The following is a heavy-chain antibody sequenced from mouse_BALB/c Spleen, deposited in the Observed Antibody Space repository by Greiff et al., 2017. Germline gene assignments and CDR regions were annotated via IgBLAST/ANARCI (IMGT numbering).Heavy chain of an antibody. CDR3: ARLRTVVVSPFDV. CDR2: IYPGGGYT. V-gene: IGHV1-63*02. J-gene: IGHJ1*01. D-gene: IGHD1-1*01. CDR1: GYTFTNYW. Sequence: VQLQQSGAELVRPGTSVKISYKASGYTFTNYWLGWVKQRPGHGLEWIGDIYPGGGYTNYNEKFKGKATLTADTSSSTAYMQLSSLTSEDSAVYFCARLRTVVVSPFDVWGAGTTVTVSS.